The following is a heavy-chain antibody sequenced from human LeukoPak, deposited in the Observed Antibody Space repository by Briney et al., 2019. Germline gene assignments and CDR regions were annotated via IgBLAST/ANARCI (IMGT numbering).Heavy chain of an antibody. J-gene: IGHJ4*02. V-gene: IGHV5-51*01. CDR3: ARRGLTSEPAGVHGFRIDFDY. CDR2: IYPRDSDS. D-gene: IGHD5/OR15-5a*01. Sequence: ESPQIFSCTSEDSFYSYCFGTLLQKPAKGLEGMGIIYPRDSDSRYGPSFQGHVTISVDNSIDTAYLQWSSLEASDSGTYYCARRGLTSEPAGVHGFRIDFDYWGQGSVVTVSS. CDR1: EDSFYSYC.